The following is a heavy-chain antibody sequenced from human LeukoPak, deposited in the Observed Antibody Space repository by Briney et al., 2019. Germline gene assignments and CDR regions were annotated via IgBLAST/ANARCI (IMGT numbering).Heavy chain of an antibody. CDR2: IKGDGSEK. CDR3: ARDMTTGQIDY. Sequence: GGSLRLSCAASGFTFSDYWMTWVRQAPGKGLEWVANIKGDGSEKYYVDSVKGRFTISRDNAKNSLYLQMNSLRAEDTAVYYCARDMTTGQIDYWGQGTLVTVSS. D-gene: IGHD4-17*01. V-gene: IGHV3-7*03. J-gene: IGHJ4*02. CDR1: GFTFSDYW.